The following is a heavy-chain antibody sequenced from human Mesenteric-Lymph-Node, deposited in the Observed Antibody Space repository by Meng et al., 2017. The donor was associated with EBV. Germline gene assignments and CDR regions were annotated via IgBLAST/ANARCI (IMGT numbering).Heavy chain of an antibody. CDR3: ARDWSSGYSAFFDY. D-gene: IGHD3-3*01. CDR1: GFPFSNYA. J-gene: IGHJ4*02. CDR2: ISFDSSNI. V-gene: IGHV3-33*01. Sequence: VQLVESGGGLVQRGGSLSLSCAASGFPFSNYAMYWVRQTPGKGLEWVAVISFDSSNIDYVDSVKGRFTISRDNSKNTLYLQMSSLRAEDTAVYYCARDWSSGYSAFFDYWGQGTRVTVSS.